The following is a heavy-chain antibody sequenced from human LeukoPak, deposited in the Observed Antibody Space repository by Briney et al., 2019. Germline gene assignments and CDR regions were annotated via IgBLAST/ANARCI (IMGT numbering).Heavy chain of an antibody. CDR3: ARVVGLTGYSSSWYSGYYYYMDV. D-gene: IGHD6-13*01. Sequence: GASVKVSCKASGYTFTSYYMQWVRQAPGQGLGWMGGIIPIFGTTNYAQKFQDRVTITADKSTSTAYMELSSLRSEDTAVYYCARVVGLTGYSSSWYSGYYYYMDVWGKGTTVTVSS. J-gene: IGHJ6*03. CDR2: IIPIFGTT. CDR1: GYTFTSYY. V-gene: IGHV1-69*06.